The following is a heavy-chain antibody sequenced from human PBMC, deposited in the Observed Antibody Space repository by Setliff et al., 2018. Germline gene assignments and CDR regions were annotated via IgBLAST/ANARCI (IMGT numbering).Heavy chain of an antibody. D-gene: IGHD6-19*01. CDR3: AKGRRISYSSGWLNWFDP. J-gene: IGHJ5*02. V-gene: IGHV3-23*01. Sequence: PGGSLRLSCAASGFTFSSYAMSWVRQAPGKGLEWVSAISGSGCSTYYADSVKGRFTISRDNSKNTLYLQMNSLRAEDTAVYYCAKGRRISYSSGWLNWFDPWGQGTLVTVSS. CDR2: ISGSGCST. CDR1: GFTFSSYA.